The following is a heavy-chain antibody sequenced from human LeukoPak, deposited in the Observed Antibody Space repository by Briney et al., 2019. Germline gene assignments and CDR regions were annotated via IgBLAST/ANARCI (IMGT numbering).Heavy chain of an antibody. Sequence: ASVKVSCKASGYTFTGYYMHWVRQAPGQGLEWMGWINPNSGGTNYAQKFPGRVTMTRDTSISTAYMELSSLRSEDTAVYYCARREHIGIPVDYYYGMDVWGQGTTVTVSS. CDR1: GYTFTGYY. D-gene: IGHD1-14*01. CDR3: ARREHIGIPVDYYYGMDV. J-gene: IGHJ6*02. V-gene: IGHV1-2*02. CDR2: INPNSGGT.